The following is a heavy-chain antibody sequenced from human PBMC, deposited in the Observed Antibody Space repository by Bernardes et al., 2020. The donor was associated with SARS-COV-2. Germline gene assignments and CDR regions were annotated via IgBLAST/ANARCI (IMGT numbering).Heavy chain of an antibody. CDR1: GFTFSTYG. V-gene: IGHV3-48*02. Sequence: GGSLRLSCAASGFTFSTYGMNWVRQAPGKGLEWVSFISSGGDIRWNAGSVEGRFTISRDNAKNSLFLQMSSLRDEDTAVYYCARDLAGYSGYDRDVWGQGTLVTVSS. CDR3: ARDLAGYSGYDRDV. D-gene: IGHD5-12*01. CDR2: ISSGGDIR. J-gene: IGHJ4*02.